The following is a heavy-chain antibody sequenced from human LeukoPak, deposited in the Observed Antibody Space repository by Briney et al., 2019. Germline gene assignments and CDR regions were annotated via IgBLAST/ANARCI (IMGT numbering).Heavy chain of an antibody. Sequence: QTLALTCAIYGDSVSSNSAAWDWIRQSPSRGLEWLARTYYRSKWYHDYAVSVKSRIAINPDTSKNQVALQLDSVTPEDTAVYYCTRVQDTSGWFDYWGQGTLVTVSS. CDR1: GDSVSSNSAA. CDR3: TRVQDTSGWFDY. D-gene: IGHD6-19*01. V-gene: IGHV6-1*01. J-gene: IGHJ5*01. CDR2: TYYRSKWYH.